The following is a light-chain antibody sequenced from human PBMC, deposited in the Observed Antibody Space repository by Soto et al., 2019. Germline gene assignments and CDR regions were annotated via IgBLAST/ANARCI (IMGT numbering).Light chain of an antibody. J-gene: IGKJ3*01. CDR3: QQYNNWPRGFT. CDR2: GAS. CDR1: QSINNY. Sequence: EIVLTQSPATLSLSPGERATLSCRASQSINNYLAWYQQKPGQAPRLLLYGASTRATGIPARFSGSGSGTEFTLTISSLQSEDFAVYYCQQYNNWPRGFTFGPGTKVDIK. V-gene: IGKV3-15*01.